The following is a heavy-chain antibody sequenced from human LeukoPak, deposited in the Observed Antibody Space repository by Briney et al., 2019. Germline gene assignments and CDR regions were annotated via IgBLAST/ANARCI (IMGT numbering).Heavy chain of an antibody. CDR1: GGSFSGYY. CDR3: ARDMTTVTYAFDI. Sequence: PSETLSLTCAVYGGSFSGYYWSWIRQHPGKGLEWIGYIYYSGSTYYNPSLKSRVTISVDTSMNQFSLKLSSVTAADTAVYYCARDMTTVTYAFDIWGQGTMVTVSS. V-gene: IGHV4-31*11. D-gene: IGHD4-11*01. J-gene: IGHJ3*02. CDR2: IYYSGST.